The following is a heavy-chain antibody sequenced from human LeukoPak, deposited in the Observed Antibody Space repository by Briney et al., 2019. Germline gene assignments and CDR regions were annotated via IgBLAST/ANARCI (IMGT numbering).Heavy chain of an antibody. V-gene: IGHV1-8*01. D-gene: IGHD3-10*01. CDR3: ARGPSLVRGVIMPNSVGGMDV. CDR1: GFTFTSYD. Sequence: ASVKVSCKASGFTFTSYDINWVRQAPGQGLEWMGWMNPNSGNTRYAQKVQGRITMTRDTSISTAYMELSSLRSEDTAVYYCARGPSLVRGVIMPNSVGGMDVWGQGTTVTVSS. CDR2: MNPNSGNT. J-gene: IGHJ6*02.